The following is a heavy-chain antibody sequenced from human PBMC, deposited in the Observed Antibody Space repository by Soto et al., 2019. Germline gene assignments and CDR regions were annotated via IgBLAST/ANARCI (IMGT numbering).Heavy chain of an antibody. Sequence: QVQLVQSGAEVKKPESSVKVSCKAPGGTFSTYAISWVRQAPGQGLEWMGGIIPMFGTANYAQRFQDRVTITADESTNTVYMEPRSLRSEDTAVYFCASGIQLWLRRINNGYSGWGQGTLVTVSS. J-gene: IGHJ4*02. CDR1: GGTFSTYA. CDR2: IIPMFGTA. CDR3: ASGIQLWLRRINNGYSG. D-gene: IGHD5-18*01. V-gene: IGHV1-69*12.